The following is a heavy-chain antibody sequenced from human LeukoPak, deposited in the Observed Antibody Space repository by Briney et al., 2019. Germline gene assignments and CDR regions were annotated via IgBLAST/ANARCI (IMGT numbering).Heavy chain of an antibody. V-gene: IGHV3-30*18. CDR3: AKDRTVVGATSFDY. J-gene: IGHJ4*02. CDR1: GFPFSTFG. Sequence: GRSLRLSCAASGFPFSTFGMHWARQAPGKGLEWVAAIAYDGSVKYYPDSLKGRLTISRDNSKNTLYLQMNSLRTEDTAVYSCAKDRTVVGATSFDYWGLGTLVTVSS. CDR2: IAYDGSVK. D-gene: IGHD1-26*01.